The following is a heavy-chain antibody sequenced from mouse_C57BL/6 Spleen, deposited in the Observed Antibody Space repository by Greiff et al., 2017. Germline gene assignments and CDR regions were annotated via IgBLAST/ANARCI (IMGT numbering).Heavy chain of an antibody. CDR3: TAGYYGSNWYFDV. J-gene: IGHJ1*03. V-gene: IGHV14-1*01. CDR1: GFNIKDYY. CDR2: IDPEDGDT. Sequence: VQLKQSGAELVRPGASVKLSCTASGFNIKDYYMHWVTQRPEQGLAWIGRIDPEDGDTEYAPKFQGKATMTADTSSNTAYLQLSSLTSEDTAVYYCTAGYYGSNWYFDVWGTGTTVTGSS. D-gene: IGHD1-1*01.